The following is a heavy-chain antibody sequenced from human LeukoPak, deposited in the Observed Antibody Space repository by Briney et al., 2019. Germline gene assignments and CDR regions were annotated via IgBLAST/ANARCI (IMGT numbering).Heavy chain of an antibody. J-gene: IGHJ4*02. D-gene: IGHD6-19*01. CDR1: GFTFSSYA. V-gene: IGHV3-23*01. CDR3: AKEYVEYSSGWYYFDY. CDR2: ISGSGGST. Sequence: LTGGSLRLSCAASGFTFSSYAMSWVRQAPGKGLEWVSAISGSGGSTYYADSVKGRFTISRDNAKNSLYLQMNSLRAEDTALYYCAKEYVEYSSGWYYFDYWGQGTLVTVSS.